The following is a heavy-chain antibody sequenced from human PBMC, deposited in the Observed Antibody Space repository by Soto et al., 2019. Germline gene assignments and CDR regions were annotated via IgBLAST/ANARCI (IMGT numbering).Heavy chain of an antibody. J-gene: IGHJ4*02. V-gene: IGHV1-18*01. D-gene: IGHD1-1*01. CDR1: GYGFTTYG. CDR2: ISAHNGNT. CDR3: ARGRYGDH. Sequence: QVHLVQSGAEVKKPGASVKVSCKGSGYGFTTYGITWVRQAPGQGLEWMAWISAHNGNTNYAQKLQGRVTVTRDTSTSTAYMGLRSLRSDDTAVYYCARGRYGDHWGQGALVTVSS.